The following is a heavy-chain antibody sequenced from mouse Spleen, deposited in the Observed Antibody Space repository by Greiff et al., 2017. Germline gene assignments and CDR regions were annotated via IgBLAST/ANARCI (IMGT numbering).Heavy chain of an antibody. J-gene: IGHJ2*01. Sequence: VHLVESGAELVRPGASVTLSCKASGYTFTDYEMHWVKQTPVHGLEWIGAIDPETGGTAYNQKFKGKATLTADKSSSTAYMELRSLTSADSAVYYCTRARWLLPLFDYWGQGTTLTVSS. V-gene: IGHV1-15*01. CDR3: TRARWLLPLFDY. D-gene: IGHD2-3*01. CDR2: IDPETGGT. CDR1: GYTFTDYE.